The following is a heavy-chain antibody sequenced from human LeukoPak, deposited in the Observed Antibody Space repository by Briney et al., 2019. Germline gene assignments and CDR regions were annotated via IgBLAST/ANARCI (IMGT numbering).Heavy chain of an antibody. Sequence: ASVKVSCEASGYTFTSYYMHWVRQAPGQGLEWMGIINPSGGSTSYAQKFQGRVTMTRDTSISTAYMELSRLRSDDTAVYYCAREPGIAVAGTSEALDYWGQGTLVTVSS. CDR3: AREPGIAVAGTSEALDY. D-gene: IGHD6-19*01. J-gene: IGHJ4*02. V-gene: IGHV1-46*01. CDR1: GYTFTSYY. CDR2: INPSGGST.